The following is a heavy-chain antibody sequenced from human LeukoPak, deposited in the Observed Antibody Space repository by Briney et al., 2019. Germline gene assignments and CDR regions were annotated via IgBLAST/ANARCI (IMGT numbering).Heavy chain of an antibody. CDR1: GGSISNSY. Sequence: SETLSLTCSVSGGSISNSYWSWIRQPPGKGLEWIGYTYYSGSTNYNPSLKSRVTISVDTSKNQFSLKLSSVTAADTAVYYCTYLTGYRYFDLWGRATLVTVSS. J-gene: IGHJ2*01. V-gene: IGHV4-59*01. CDR2: TYYSGST. CDR3: TYLTGYRYFDL. D-gene: IGHD3-9*01.